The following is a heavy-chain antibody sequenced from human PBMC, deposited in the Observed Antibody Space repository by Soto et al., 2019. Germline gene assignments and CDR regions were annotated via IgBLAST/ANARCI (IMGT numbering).Heavy chain of an antibody. CDR3: ARGARYYHQGWFDP. Sequence: VQVQQWGAGLLKPSETLALPCAVYGGSFSGYYWSWIRQPPGKGLEWIGEINHSGSTNYNPALKSQVSISVDTSKNQFSLKLSSVTAADTAVYYCARGARYYHQGWFDPWGQGTLVTVSS. CDR2: INHSGST. CDR1: GGSFSGYY. D-gene: IGHD3-10*01. V-gene: IGHV4-34*01. J-gene: IGHJ5*02.